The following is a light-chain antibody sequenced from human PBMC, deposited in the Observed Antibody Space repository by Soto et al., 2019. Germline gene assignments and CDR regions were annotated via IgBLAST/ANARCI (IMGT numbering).Light chain of an antibody. V-gene: IGKV1-5*01. CDR1: QSVSSW. Sequence: DIQMTQSPSTLSASVGDRVTITCRASQSVSSWLAWYQQRPGKAPKLLINDASSLESGVPSRFSGSGSGTEFTLTISSLQPDDFATYYCHQYNSYSPTFGQGTKLEIK. CDR2: DAS. CDR3: HQYNSYSPT. J-gene: IGKJ2*01.